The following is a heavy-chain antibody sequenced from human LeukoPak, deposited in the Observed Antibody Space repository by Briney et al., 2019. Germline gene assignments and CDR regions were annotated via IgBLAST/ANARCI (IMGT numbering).Heavy chain of an antibody. CDR1: GYTFTSYA. V-gene: IGHV7-4-1*02. CDR3: ACTYYDFWSGSDYYYYYGMDV. CDR2: INTNTGNP. Sequence: ASVKVSCKASGYTFTSYAMNWVRQAPGQGLEWMGWINTNTGNPTYAQGFTGRFVFSLDTSVSTAYLQISSLKAEDTAVYYCACTYYDFWSGSDYYYYYGMDVWGQGTTVTVSS. J-gene: IGHJ6*02. D-gene: IGHD3-3*01.